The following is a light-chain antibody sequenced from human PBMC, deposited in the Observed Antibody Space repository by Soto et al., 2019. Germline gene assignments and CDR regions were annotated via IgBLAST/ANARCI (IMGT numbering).Light chain of an antibody. CDR2: EVR. J-gene: IGLJ2*01. CDR3: CSYTSSSTLVV. V-gene: IGLV2-14*01. Sequence: QSALTQPASVSGSPGQSITISCSGTSSDVGGYNYVSWYQQYPGKAPKLMIYEVRNRPSGVSNRFSGSKSGNTASLTISGLQAEDEADSYSCSYTSSSTLVVFGGGTKLTVL. CDR1: SSDVGGYNY.